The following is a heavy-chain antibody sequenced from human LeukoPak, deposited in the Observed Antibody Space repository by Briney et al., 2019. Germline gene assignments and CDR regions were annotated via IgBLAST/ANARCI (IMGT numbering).Heavy chain of an antibody. CDR2: IIPIFGAA. Sequence: SVKVSCKASGGTFSSYAISWVRQAPGQGLEWMGRIIPIFGAANYAQKFQGRVTITTDESTSTVYMELSSLRSEDTAVYYCARSDYGDYGIYDYWGQGTLVTVSS. J-gene: IGHJ4*02. V-gene: IGHV1-69*05. CDR3: ARSDYGDYGIYDY. D-gene: IGHD4-17*01. CDR1: GGTFSSYA.